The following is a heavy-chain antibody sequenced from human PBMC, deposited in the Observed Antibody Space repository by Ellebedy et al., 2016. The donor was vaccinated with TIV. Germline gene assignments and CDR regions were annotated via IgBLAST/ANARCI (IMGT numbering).Heavy chain of an antibody. CDR3: ARGGLYGMDV. Sequence: GESLKISCAASGFTFSSYGMHWVRQAPGKGLEWVAVIYDDGSNKDYVDSVKGRFTISRDNSKNTLYLQMNSLRAEDTAVYYCARGGLYGMDVWGQGTTVTVSS. D-gene: IGHD3-10*01. CDR1: GFTFSSYG. CDR2: IYDDGSNK. V-gene: IGHV3-33*01. J-gene: IGHJ6*02.